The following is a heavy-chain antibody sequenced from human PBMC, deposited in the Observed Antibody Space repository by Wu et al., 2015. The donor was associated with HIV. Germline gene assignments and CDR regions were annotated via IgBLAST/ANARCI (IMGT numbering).Heavy chain of an antibody. CDR1: GGTFSRHA. CDR2: IVPILGTT. Sequence: QVQLVQSGAEVKKPGSSVKVSCKASGGTFSRHAISWVRQAPGQGLEWMGGIVPILGTTHFAQKFQGRVTITADESTSISYMELSSLRSEDTAVYYCASSPYDSSGYFYGGFFDYWGQGTLVPVSS. CDR3: ASSPYDSSGYFYGGFFDY. D-gene: IGHD3-22*01. J-gene: IGHJ4*02. V-gene: IGHV1-69*12.